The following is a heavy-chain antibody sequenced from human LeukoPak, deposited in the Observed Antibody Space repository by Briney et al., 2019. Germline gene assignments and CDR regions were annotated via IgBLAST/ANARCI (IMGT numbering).Heavy chain of an antibody. CDR1: GYTFTGYY. J-gene: IGHJ4*02. CDR3: ARGGDQLLYYFDY. D-gene: IGHD2-2*01. V-gene: IGHV1-69*13. CDR2: IIPIFGTA. Sequence: SVKVSCKASGYTFTGYYMHWVRQAPGQGLEWMGGIIPIFGTANYAQKFQGRVTITADESTSTAYMELSSLRSEDTAVYYCARGGDQLLYYFDYWGQGTLVTVSS.